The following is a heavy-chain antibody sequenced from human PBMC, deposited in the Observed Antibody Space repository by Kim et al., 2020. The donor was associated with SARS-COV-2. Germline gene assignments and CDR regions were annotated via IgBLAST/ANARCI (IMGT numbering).Heavy chain of an antibody. CDR3: ARAQCGRITAFDY. Sequence: NPSLKMRVTISVDPSKNQFSLKLRSVTTADTAVYYCARAQCGRITAFDYWGQGTLVTVSS. J-gene: IGHJ4*02. V-gene: IGHV4-39*07. D-gene: IGHD3-10*01.